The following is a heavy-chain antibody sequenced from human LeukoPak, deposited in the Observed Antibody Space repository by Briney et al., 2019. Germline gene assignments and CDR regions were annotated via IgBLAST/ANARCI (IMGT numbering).Heavy chain of an antibody. CDR3: AKGITGNVRFDH. V-gene: IGHV3-7*01. Sequence: PGGSLRLSCAASGFTFSSYWMSWVRQAPGKGLEWVGYIKPDGSGESYMDSVKGRFTISRDNTKNSLFLQMNSLRAEDTAMYYCAKGITGNVRFDHWGQVTLVTVSS. CDR1: GFTFSSYW. CDR2: IKPDGSGE. D-gene: IGHD1-20*01. J-gene: IGHJ4*02.